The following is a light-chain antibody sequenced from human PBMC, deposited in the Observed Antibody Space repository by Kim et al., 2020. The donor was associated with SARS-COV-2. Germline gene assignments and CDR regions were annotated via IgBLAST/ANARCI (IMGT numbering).Light chain of an antibody. CDR2: AAS. J-gene: IGKJ1*01. CDR1: QDIANS. Sequence: ASVGDIVTITGRASQDIANSLAWYQQKPGKVPNLLIYAASTLQSGVPSRFSGSGSGTQFTLTIGSLQTEDVATYYCQKYNSAPWTFGPGTKVDIK. CDR3: QKYNSAPWT. V-gene: IGKV1-27*01.